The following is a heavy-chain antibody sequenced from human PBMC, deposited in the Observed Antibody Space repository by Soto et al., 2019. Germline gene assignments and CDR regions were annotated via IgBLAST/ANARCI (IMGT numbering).Heavy chain of an antibody. CDR3: ARERPRIAATGTRTGFDL. V-gene: IGHV4-31*03. CDR2: LYYSGCT. Sequence: QVQLQESGPGLVKPSQTLSLTCTVSGGSISSGGYYWNWIRQHPGKGLEWIGYLYYSGCTYYNPSLKSRVAISLDTSKNHLSLQLTYVPAADTAVYYCARERPRIAATGTRTGFDLCGRGTLVTVSS. D-gene: IGHD6-13*01. J-gene: IGHJ2*01. CDR1: GGSISSGGYY.